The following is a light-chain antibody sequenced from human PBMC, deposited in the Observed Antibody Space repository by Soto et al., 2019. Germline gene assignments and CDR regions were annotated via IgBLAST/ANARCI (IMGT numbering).Light chain of an antibody. V-gene: IGKV1-39*01. J-gene: IGKJ4*01. CDR1: QSISSY. CDR3: QQSYSTPLT. CDR2: AAS. Sequence: IQMTQSPSSVSASVGNRVTITCRASQSISSYLNWYQQKPGKAPKLLIYAASSLQSGVPSRFSGSRSGTDFTLTISSLQPEDFATYYCQQSYSTPLTFGRGTKVDIK.